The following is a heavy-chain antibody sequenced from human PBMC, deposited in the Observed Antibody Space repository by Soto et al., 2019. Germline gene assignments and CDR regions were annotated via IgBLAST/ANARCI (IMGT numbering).Heavy chain of an antibody. J-gene: IGHJ4*02. D-gene: IGHD6-19*01. CDR1: GYSFTSYW. CDR2: IDPSDSYT. V-gene: IGHV5-10-1*01. CDR3: ARVGTPRYSSGWTDY. Sequence: PGESLKISCKGSGYSFTSYWISWVRQMPGKGLEWMGRIDPSDSYTNYSPSFQGHVTISADKSISTAYLQWSSLKASDTAMYYCARVGTPRYSSGWTDYWGQGTLVTVSS.